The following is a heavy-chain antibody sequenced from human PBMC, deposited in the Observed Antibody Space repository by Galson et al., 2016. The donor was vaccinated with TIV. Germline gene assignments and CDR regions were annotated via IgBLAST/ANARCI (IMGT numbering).Heavy chain of an antibody. V-gene: IGHV4-30-2*01. Sequence: TLSLTCVVSGDSISSGDYSWSWIRQPPGKGLEWIGYIYLSGSTYHNPSLKSRVTISVDRSKNQFSLKLRSVTAADTAVYYCARASTTFGVLNIEWLDPWGQGTLVTVSS. J-gene: IGHJ5*02. CDR1: GDSISSGDYS. CDR3: ARASTTFGVLNIEWLDP. D-gene: IGHD3-3*01. CDR2: IYLSGST.